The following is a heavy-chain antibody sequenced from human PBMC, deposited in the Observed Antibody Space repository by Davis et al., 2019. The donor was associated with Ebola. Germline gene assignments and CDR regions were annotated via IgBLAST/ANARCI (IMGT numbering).Heavy chain of an antibody. CDR2: IYHSGST. D-gene: IGHD4-17*01. CDR1: GGSISSYY. CDR3: ARRGVYGDYRYYFDY. V-gene: IGHV4-59*08. J-gene: IGHJ4*02. Sequence: SETLSLTCTVPGGSISSYYWSWIRQPPGKGLEWIGYIYHSGSTNYNPSLKSRVTISVDTSKNQFSLKLSSVTAADTAVYYCARRGVYGDYRYYFDYWGQGTLVTVSS.